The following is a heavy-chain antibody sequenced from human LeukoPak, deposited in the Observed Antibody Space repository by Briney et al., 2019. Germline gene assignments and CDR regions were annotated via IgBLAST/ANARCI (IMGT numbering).Heavy chain of an antibody. D-gene: IGHD3-22*01. Sequence: PGGSLRLSCAASGFTFSSYGMHWVRQAPGKGLEWVAVISYDGSNKYYADSVKGRFTISRDNSKNTLYLQMNSLRAEDTAVYYCAKTFGYYDSSGYYGFFDYWGQGTLVTVSS. V-gene: IGHV3-30*18. CDR3: AKTFGYYDSSGYYGFFDY. J-gene: IGHJ4*02. CDR2: ISYDGSNK. CDR1: GFTFSSYG.